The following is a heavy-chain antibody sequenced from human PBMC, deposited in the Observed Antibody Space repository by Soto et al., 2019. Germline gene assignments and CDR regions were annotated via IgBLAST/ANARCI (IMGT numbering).Heavy chain of an antibody. CDR2: IRRKANNYAT. J-gene: IGHJ4*02. CDR1: GFTFSVSS. V-gene: IGHV3-73*01. CDR3: AIEGVGFGY. D-gene: IGHD3-10*01. Sequence: EVQLVESGGGLLQPGGSVRLSCAASGFTFSVSSMHWVRQASGKGLEWLGRIRRKANNYATSYSESVKGRFNISRDDSQDTMFLQMNSLRTEDTAMYYCAIEGVGFGYWGQGTLVTVSS.